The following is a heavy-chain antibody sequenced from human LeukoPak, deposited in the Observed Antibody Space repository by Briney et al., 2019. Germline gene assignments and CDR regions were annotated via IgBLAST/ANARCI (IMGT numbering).Heavy chain of an antibody. CDR3: ARDSSDFWSGYYFDY. CDR2: IFYTGST. CDR1: GGSISSSSYY. Sequence: SETLSLTCTASGGSISSSSYYWGWVRQPPGKGLEWIGTIFYTGSTYYNPSLKSRVTISVDTSKNQFSLKLSSVTAADTAVYYCARDSSDFWSGYYFDYWGQGTLVTVSS. D-gene: IGHD3-3*01. J-gene: IGHJ4*02. V-gene: IGHV4-39*07.